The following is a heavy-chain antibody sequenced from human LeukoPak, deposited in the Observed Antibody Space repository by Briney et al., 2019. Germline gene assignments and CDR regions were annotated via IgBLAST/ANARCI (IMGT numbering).Heavy chain of an antibody. J-gene: IGHJ4*02. D-gene: IGHD1-26*01. Sequence: GGSLRLSCAASGFTFSSYWMHWVRQAPGKGLVWVSRINSDGSSTSYADSVKGRFTISRDNAKNTLYLQMNSLRAEDTAVYFCARRGSGTYWPDYWGQGTLVTVSS. CDR3: ARRGSGTYWPDY. CDR1: GFTFSSYW. CDR2: INSDGSST. V-gene: IGHV3-74*01.